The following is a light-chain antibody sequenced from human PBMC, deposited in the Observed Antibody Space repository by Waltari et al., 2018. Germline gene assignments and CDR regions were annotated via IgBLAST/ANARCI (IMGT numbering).Light chain of an antibody. CDR3: ISYAGSNYYV. Sequence: QSALTQPPSASGSPGQSVTISCTGTSSDVGSYNYVSWNQQHPGEAPKLMIYEVTKRPSGVPDRFSGSKSGNTASLTVSGLQAEDEADYYCISYAGSNYYVFGTGTKVTVL. V-gene: IGLV2-8*01. J-gene: IGLJ1*01. CDR2: EVT. CDR1: SSDVGSYNY.